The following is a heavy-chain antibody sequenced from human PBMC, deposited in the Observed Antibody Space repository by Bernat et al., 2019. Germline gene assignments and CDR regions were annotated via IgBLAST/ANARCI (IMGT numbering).Heavy chain of an antibody. Sequence: EVQLVQSGAEVKKPGESLRISCKGSGYGFTSYWISWVRQMPGKGLEWMGRIDPSDSYTNYSPSFQVHVTISADKSISTAYLQWSSLKASDTAMYYCARPAYYYDSSGYYYYYGMDVWGQGTTVTVSS. CDR1: GYGFTSYW. D-gene: IGHD3-22*01. V-gene: IGHV5-10-1*03. J-gene: IGHJ6*02. CDR3: ARPAYYYDSSGYYYYYGMDV. CDR2: IDPSDSYT.